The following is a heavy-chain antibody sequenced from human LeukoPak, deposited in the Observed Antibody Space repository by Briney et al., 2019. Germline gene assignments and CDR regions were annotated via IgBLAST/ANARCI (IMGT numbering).Heavy chain of an antibody. J-gene: IGHJ6*03. Sequence: SETLSLTCAVYGGSFSGYYWNWIRQPPGKGLEWIGEINHSGIKYNPSLKSRVTISVDTSKNQFSLKLSSVTAADTAVYYCARGMHSSGWYGYYYYMDVWGKGTTVTISS. V-gene: IGHV4-34*01. CDR3: ARGMHSSGWYGYYYYMDV. CDR2: INHSGI. D-gene: IGHD6-19*01. CDR1: GGSFSGYY.